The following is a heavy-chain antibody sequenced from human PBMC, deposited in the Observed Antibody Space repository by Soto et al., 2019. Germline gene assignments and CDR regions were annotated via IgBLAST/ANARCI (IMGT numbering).Heavy chain of an antibody. V-gene: IGHV3-33*01. CDR1: GFIFSSYG. CDR3: AREWRPTGPFDP. J-gene: IGHJ5*02. Sequence: QVQLVESGGGVVQPGRSLRLSCAASGFIFSSYGMHWVRQAPGKGLEWVAVIWYDGSNKYYADSVKGRFTISRDNSKNTLYLQMNSLRAEDTAVYYCAREWRPTGPFDPWGQGTLVTVSS. CDR2: IWYDGSNK. D-gene: IGHD6-25*01.